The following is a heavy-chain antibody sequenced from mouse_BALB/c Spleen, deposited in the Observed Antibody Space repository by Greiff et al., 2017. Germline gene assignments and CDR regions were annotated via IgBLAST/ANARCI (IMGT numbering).Heavy chain of an antibody. Sequence: EVKLEESGGGLVKLGGSLKLSCAASGFTFSSYYMSWVRQTPEKRLELVAAINSNGGSTYYPDTVKGRFTISRDNAKNTLYLQMSSLKSEDTALYYCASQVRDWYFDVWGAGTTVTVSS. CDR1: GFTFSSYY. D-gene: IGHD2-14*01. CDR2: INSNGGST. CDR3: ASQVRDWYFDV. J-gene: IGHJ1*01. V-gene: IGHV5-6-2*01.